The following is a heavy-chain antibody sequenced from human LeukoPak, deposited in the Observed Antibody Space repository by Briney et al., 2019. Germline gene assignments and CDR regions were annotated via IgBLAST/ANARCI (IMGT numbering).Heavy chain of an antibody. CDR3: AREHYYDSSGYSHDAFDI. J-gene: IGHJ3*02. D-gene: IGHD3-22*01. Sequence: ASVKVSCKASGYTFTSYYMHWVRQAPGQGLEWMGIINPSGGSTSYAQKFQGRVTMTRDMSTSTVYMELSSLRSEDTAVYYCAREHYYDSSGYSHDAFDIWGQGTMVTVSS. CDR2: INPSGGST. CDR1: GYTFTSYY. V-gene: IGHV1-46*01.